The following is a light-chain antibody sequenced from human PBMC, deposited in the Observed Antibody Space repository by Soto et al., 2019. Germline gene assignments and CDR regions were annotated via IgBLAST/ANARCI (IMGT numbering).Light chain of an antibody. CDR3: QSYDSSLSAVV. CDR1: SSNIGSNK. J-gene: IGLJ2*01. CDR2: SNN. V-gene: IGLV1-44*01. Sequence: QSVLTQPPSASGTPGQRVTISCSGSSSNIGSNKVNWYQQLPGTAPKLLIHSNNQRPAGVPDRFSGSESGTSASLAISGLQPDDEANYYCQSYDSSLSAVVFGGGTKLTVL.